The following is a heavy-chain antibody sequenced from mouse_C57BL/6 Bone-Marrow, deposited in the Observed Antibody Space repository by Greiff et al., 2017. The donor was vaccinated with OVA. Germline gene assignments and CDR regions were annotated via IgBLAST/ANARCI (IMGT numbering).Heavy chain of an antibody. J-gene: IGHJ3*01. CDR3: AMGNSAWFAY. CDR2: ISDGGSYT. V-gene: IGHV5-4*03. Sequence: EVMLVESGGGLVKPGGSLKLSCAASGFTFSSYAMSWVRQTPEKRLEWVATISDGGSYTYYPDNVKGRFTISRDNANNNLYLQMSHLKSEDTAMYYCAMGNSAWFAYWGQGTLVTVSA. CDR1: GFTFSSYA. D-gene: IGHD2-1*01.